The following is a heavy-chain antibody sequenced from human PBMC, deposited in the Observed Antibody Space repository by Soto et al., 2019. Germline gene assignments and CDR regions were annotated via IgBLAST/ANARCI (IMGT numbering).Heavy chain of an antibody. CDR2: IYYRGRS. J-gene: IGHJ4*02. V-gene: IGHV4-39*01. CDR3: VNQRNTARTQDSYDF. CDR1: VGSLTNGGYY. D-gene: IGHD2-2*01. Sequence: SETLSLTCTVSVGSLTNGGYYWAWIRQSPGKGLDWIGSIYYRGRSYSKSSVKSRVTISVDTSKNQFSLNLNSVTASDTAVYSCVNQRNTARTQDSYDFWGPGALVTVSS.